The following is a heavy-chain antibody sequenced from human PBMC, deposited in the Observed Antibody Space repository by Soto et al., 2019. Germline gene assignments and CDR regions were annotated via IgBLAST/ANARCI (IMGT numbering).Heavy chain of an antibody. D-gene: IGHD2-21*02. Sequence: GGSLRLSCAASGFTCSAYAMTWVRQAAGKGLESVSGIYGNGAGIQYADSVRGRFTISRDNSKNTLYLQMNSLRAEDTAVYYCAKDVISGDGFWLMDHWGQGTLVTVSS. CDR1: GFTCSAYA. V-gene: IGHV3-23*01. CDR2: IYGNGAGI. CDR3: AKDVISGDGFWLMDH. J-gene: IGHJ4*02.